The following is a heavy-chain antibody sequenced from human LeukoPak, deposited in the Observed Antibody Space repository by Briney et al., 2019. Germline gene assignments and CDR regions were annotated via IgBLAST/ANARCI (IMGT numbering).Heavy chain of an antibody. CDR1: GFTFSSYW. CDR3: ARSVEAGYMDV. D-gene: IGHD3-10*01. V-gene: IGHV3-7*01. Sequence: PGGSLRLSCAASGFTFSSYWMSWVRQAPGKGLEWVAHIKQDGSEKYYVDSVRGRCTISRDNAKNPLYLQMNSLSAEDTAVYYCARSVEAGYMDVWGKGTTVTISS. CDR2: IKQDGSEK. J-gene: IGHJ6*03.